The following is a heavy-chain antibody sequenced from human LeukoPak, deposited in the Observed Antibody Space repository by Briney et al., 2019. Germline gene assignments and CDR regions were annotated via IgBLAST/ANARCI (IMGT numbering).Heavy chain of an antibody. CDR1: GGSISSYC. V-gene: IGHV4-59*01. CDR2: IYYSGST. Sequence: SETLSLTCTVSGGSISSYCWSWIRQPPGKGLEWIGYIYYSGSTNYNPSLKSRVTISVDTSKNQCSLKLSSVTAADTAVYYCARTSEGFYYYYYMDVWGKGTTVTVSS. J-gene: IGHJ6*03. CDR3: ARTSEGFYYYYYMDV.